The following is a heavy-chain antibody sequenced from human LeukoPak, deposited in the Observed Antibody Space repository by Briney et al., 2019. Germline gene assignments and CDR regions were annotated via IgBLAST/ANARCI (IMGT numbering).Heavy chain of an antibody. CDR2: IWSDGSNK. Sequence: GRSLRLSCAASGFTFNHFGMHWVRQAPGKGLEWVAGIWSDGSNKFYADSVRGRFTISRDDSRKTVYLQMDRMTAEDTAIYYCAKDAQRGFDYSNSLEYWGQGALVTVSS. V-gene: IGHV3-33*06. J-gene: IGHJ4*02. CDR3: AKDAQRGFDYSNSLEY. CDR1: GFTFNHFG. D-gene: IGHD4-11*01.